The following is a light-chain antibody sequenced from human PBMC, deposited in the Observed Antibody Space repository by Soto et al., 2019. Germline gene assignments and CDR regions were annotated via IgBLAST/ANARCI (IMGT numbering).Light chain of an antibody. J-gene: IGKJ4*01. Sequence: EIVMTQSPATLSVSPGERATLSCRASQSVSSNLAWYQQKPGQAPRLLMYGISTRATGIPARFSGSGSGTEFPLPISSLQSEDFAIYYCQQHNNWPLTFGGGTKVEIK. CDR3: QQHNNWPLT. CDR1: QSVSSN. V-gene: IGKV3-15*01. CDR2: GIS.